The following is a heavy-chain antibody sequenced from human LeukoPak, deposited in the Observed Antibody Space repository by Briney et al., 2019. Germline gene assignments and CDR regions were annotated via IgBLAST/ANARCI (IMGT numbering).Heavy chain of an antibody. J-gene: IGHJ4*02. D-gene: IGHD3-22*01. CDR3: ARQGYYDSSGYYTELFDY. CDR1: GGSISSSSYY. Sequence: TSETLSLTCTVSGGSISSSSYYWGWIRQPPGKGLEWIGSIYYSGSTYYNPSLKSRVTISVDTSKNQFSLKLSSVTAADTAVYYCARQGYYDSSGYYTELFDYWGQGTLVTVSS. V-gene: IGHV4-39*01. CDR2: IYYSGST.